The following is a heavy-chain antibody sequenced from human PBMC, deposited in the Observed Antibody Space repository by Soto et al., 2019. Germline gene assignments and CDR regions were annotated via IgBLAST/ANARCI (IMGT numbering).Heavy chain of an antibody. CDR3: ARGRKQLVLGYYYYGMDV. CDR1: GYTFTSYD. J-gene: IGHJ6*02. CDR2: MNPNSGNT. V-gene: IGHV1-8*01. Sequence: QVQLVQSGAEVKKPGASVKVSCKASGYTFTSYDINWVRQATGQGIEWMGWMNPNSGNTGYAQKFQGRVTMNRNTSISTGYMELSSLRSEDTALYYCARGRKQLVLGYYYYGMDVWGQGTTVTVSS. D-gene: IGHD6-13*01.